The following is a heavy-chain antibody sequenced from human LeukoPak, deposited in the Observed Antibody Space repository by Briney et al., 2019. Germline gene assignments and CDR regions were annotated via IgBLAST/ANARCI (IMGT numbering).Heavy chain of an antibody. CDR3: ASHVSGDYYYYYMDV. CDR1: GGSISSGGYY. J-gene: IGHJ6*03. D-gene: IGHD3-16*01. CDR2: IYYSGST. Sequence: SETLSLTCTVSGGSISSGGYYWSWIREHPGKGLEWIGYIYYSGSTYYNPSLKSRVTISVDTSKNQFSLKLSSVTAADTAVYYCASHVSGDYYYYYMDVWGKGTTVTVSS. V-gene: IGHV4-31*03.